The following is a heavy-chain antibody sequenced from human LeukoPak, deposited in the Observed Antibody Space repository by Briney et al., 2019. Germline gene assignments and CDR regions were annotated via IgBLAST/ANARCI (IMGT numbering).Heavy chain of an antibody. D-gene: IGHD1-26*01. CDR2: ISSSRNYI. CDR1: GFTFSSYS. CDR3: ARDSGSYGRGGYFDY. V-gene: IGHV3-21*01. J-gene: IGHJ4*02. Sequence: GGSLRLSCAASGFTFSSYSMNWVRQAPGKGLEWVSSISSSRNYIYYADSVRGRFTISRDNAKNSLYLQMNSLRAEDTAVYYCARDSGSYGRGGYFDYWGQGTLLTVSS.